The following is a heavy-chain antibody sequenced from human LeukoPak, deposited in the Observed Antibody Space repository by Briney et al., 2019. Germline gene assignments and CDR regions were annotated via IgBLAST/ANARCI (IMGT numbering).Heavy chain of an antibody. J-gene: IGHJ4*02. D-gene: IGHD5-18*01. CDR3: ATVDTAMVGRYFDY. CDR2: IYYSGST. Sequence: SETLSLTCTVSGGSISSSSYYWGWIRQPPGKGLEWIGSIYYSGSTYYNPSLKSRVTISVDTSKNQFSLKLSSVTAADTAVYYRATVDTAMVGRYFDYWGQGTLVTVSS. V-gene: IGHV4-39*01. CDR1: GGSISSSSYY.